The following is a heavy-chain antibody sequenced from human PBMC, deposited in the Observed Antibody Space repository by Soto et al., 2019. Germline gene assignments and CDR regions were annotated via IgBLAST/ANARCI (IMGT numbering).Heavy chain of an antibody. J-gene: IGHJ4*01. CDR2: IFHSGNA. CDR3: ARAHAPTLPFDS. D-gene: IGHD2-15*01. CDR1: GGSIRNVY. Sequence: SETLSLTCTVSGGSIRNVYWSWIRQAPGKGLEWIGFIFHSGNAKYNPSLKSRVTISVDTSKNQFSLSLDSVTAADTAVYFCARAHAPTLPFDSWGQGTLVTV. V-gene: IGHV4-59*01.